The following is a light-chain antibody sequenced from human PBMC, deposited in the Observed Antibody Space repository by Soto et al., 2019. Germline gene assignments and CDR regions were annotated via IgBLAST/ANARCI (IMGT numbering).Light chain of an antibody. CDR2: GAS. V-gene: IGKV3-15*01. CDR1: QNVRTN. CDR3: QQCNNWPST. Sequence: EIVMTQSPATLSASLGERATISCRASQNVRTNLGWYQQKPGQAPRLLIYGASSRATGFPARFSGSGSGTEFTLTISSLQPEDFAVYYCQQCNNWPSTFGQGTRLEIK. J-gene: IGKJ5*01.